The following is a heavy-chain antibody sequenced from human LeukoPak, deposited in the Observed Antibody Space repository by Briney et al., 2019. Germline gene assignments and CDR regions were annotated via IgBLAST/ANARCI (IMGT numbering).Heavy chain of an antibody. D-gene: IGHD2-2*02. V-gene: IGHV1-2*02. CDR2: INPNSGGT. J-gene: IGHJ4*02. CDR1: GYTFTSYD. Sequence: ASVKVSCKASGYTFTSYDINWVRQATGQGLEWMGWINPNSGGTNYAQKFQGRVTMTRDTSISTAYMELSRLRSDDTAVYYCARAFSPYCSSTSCYIHWGQGTLVTVSS. CDR3: ARAFSPYCSSTSCYIH.